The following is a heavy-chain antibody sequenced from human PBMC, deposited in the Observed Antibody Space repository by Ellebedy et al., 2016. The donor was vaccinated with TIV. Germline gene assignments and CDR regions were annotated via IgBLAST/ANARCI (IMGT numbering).Heavy chain of an antibody. D-gene: IGHD3-9*01. CDR3: ARHRKNDVLTGYDY. Sequence: SETLSLTXSVSGGSVTSYYWSWIRQPPGKGLEWIGYIHHTGFTNYNPSLNGRVSVAVDKYRNKLSVRLSSVTAADTAVYYCARHRKNDVLTGYDYWGQGILVTVSS. J-gene: IGHJ4*02. CDR1: GGSVTSYY. CDR2: IHHTGFT. V-gene: IGHV4-59*08.